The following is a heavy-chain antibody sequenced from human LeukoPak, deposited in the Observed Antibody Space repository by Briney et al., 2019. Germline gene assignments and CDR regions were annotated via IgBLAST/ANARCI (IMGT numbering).Heavy chain of an antibody. J-gene: IGHJ4*02. CDR2: IYTSGST. Sequence: PSQTLSLTCTVSGGSISSGSYYWSWIRQSAGKGLEWIGRIYTSGSTNYNPSLKSRVTISVDTSKNQFSLKLSSVTAADTAVYYCAREGDVDTAMVDYWGQGTLVTVSS. V-gene: IGHV4-61*02. CDR3: AREGDVDTAMVDY. D-gene: IGHD5-18*01. CDR1: GGSISSGSYY.